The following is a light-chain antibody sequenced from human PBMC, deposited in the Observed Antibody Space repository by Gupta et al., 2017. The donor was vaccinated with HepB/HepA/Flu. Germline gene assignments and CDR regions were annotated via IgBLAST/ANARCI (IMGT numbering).Light chain of an antibody. CDR3: QTWGTGIQGV. CDR2: LNSDGSH. V-gene: IGLV4-69*01. Sequence: QLVLTQSPSASASLGASVKLTCTLSRGHSRYAIAWHQQQPEKGPRYLMKLNSDGSHSKGDGIPDRFSGSSSGAERYLTIASLQSEDEADYYCQTWGTGIQGVFGGGTKLTVL. CDR1: RGHSRYA. J-gene: IGLJ2*01.